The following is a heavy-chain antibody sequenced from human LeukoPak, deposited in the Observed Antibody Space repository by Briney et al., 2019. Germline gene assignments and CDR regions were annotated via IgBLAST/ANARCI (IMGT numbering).Heavy chain of an antibody. D-gene: IGHD6-6*01. Sequence: PGGSLRLSCAASGFNFSIYSMNWVRQAPGKGLEWVSYITRSSTTIYYADSVKGRFTISRDNAKNSLYLQMNSLRAEDMALYYCAKDRGYEYSSSSYFDYWGQGTLVTVSS. CDR3: AKDRGYEYSSSSYFDY. CDR2: ITRSSTTI. CDR1: GFNFSIYS. J-gene: IGHJ4*02. V-gene: IGHV3-48*01.